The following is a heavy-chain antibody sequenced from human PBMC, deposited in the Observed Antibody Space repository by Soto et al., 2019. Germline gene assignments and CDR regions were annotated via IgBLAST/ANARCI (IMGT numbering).Heavy chain of an antibody. CDR1: GGSISNVNYY. V-gene: IGHV4-30-4*01. CDR3: TRGPSADKVDY. CDR2: IYNGGST. J-gene: IGHJ4*02. Sequence: QVQLQESGPGLVKPSQTLSLTCTVSGGSISNVNYYWSWIRQSPDKGLEWSGHIYNGGSTYNNPSITNRIALSLHTSKNQFSLQLSSVTAADTAVYYCTRGPSADKVDYWGQGTLVTVSS.